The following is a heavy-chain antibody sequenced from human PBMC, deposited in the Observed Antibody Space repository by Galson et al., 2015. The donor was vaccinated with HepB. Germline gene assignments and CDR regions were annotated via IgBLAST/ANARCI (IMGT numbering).Heavy chain of an antibody. CDR1: GYSFTSYW. CDR2: IDPSDSYT. J-gene: IGHJ6*03. V-gene: IGHV5-10-1*01. D-gene: IGHD6-19*01. Sequence: QSGAEVKKPGESLRISCKGSGYSFTSYWISWVRQMPGKGLEWMGSIDPSDSYTNYSPSFQGHVTISADKSISTAYLQWSSLKASDTAMYYCARHDWTDGGAVARGVYYYYYYMDVWGKGTTVTVSS. CDR3: ARHDWTDGGAVARGVYYYYYYMDV.